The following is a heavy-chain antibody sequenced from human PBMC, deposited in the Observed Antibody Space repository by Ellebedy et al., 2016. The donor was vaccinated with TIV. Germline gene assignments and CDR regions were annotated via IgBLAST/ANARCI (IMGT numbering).Heavy chain of an antibody. D-gene: IGHD1-26*01. V-gene: IGHV3-72*01. CDR3: SRGDVGAPPFES. J-gene: IGHJ4*02. CDR1: GFTFSDPN. CDR2: TRNKASGYST. Sequence: PGGSLRLSCAASGFTFSDPNMDWVRQVPGKGLEWVARTRNKASGYSTEYAASVKGRFSISRDDSKNLLYLQMNNLKTEDTAVYYCSRGDVGAPPFESWGQGTLVTVSS.